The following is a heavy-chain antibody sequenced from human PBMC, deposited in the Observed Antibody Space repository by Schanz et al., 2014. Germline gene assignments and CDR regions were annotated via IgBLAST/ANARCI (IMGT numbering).Heavy chain of an antibody. CDR1: RLNFNNAW. V-gene: IGHV3-15*01. D-gene: IGHD2-2*01. CDR3: ATGGSSNVGDWFNGLDV. CDR2: IKSQFDGETA. Sequence: EVQLEESGGGLVKPGGSLKLSCAASRLNFNNAWMHWVRQAPGKGLEWVGRIKSQFDGETADYGAAVRGRVTISRDDSKNTLYLQMNSLESEDTGVYYCATGGSSNVGDWFNGLDVWGQGTTVIVS. J-gene: IGHJ6*02.